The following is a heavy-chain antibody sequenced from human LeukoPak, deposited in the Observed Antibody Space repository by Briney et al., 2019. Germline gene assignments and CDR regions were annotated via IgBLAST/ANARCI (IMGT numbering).Heavy chain of an antibody. J-gene: IGHJ4*02. CDR3: ARPYCNSRSCHDYFDY. Sequence: ASVKVSCKASGYTFTGFYLHWVRQAPGQGLEWMGWINPITGGTKYAQRFQGRVTMTRDTSISTVYMELNRLKSDDTAVYYCARPYCNSRSCHDYFDYWGQGTLVTVSS. CDR2: INPITGGT. CDR1: GYTFTGFY. D-gene: IGHD2-15*01. V-gene: IGHV1-2*02.